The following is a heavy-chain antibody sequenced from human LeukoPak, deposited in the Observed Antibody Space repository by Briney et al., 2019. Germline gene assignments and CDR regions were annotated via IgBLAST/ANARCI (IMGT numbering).Heavy chain of an antibody. CDR3: ASSSLPGWELLLVGREPDLYYVDC. D-gene: IGHD1-26*01. V-gene: IGHV1-2*02. CDR2: INPNSGGT. J-gene: IGHJ4*02. CDR1: GYTFTGYS. Sequence: GASVKVSCKASGYTFTGYSMNWVRQAPGQGLEWMGWINPNSGGTNYAKKVRGSVTITRDTSISTAYVELSRLRYDDMDVYYCASSSLPGWELLLVGREPDLYYVDCWGQGTLVTVSS.